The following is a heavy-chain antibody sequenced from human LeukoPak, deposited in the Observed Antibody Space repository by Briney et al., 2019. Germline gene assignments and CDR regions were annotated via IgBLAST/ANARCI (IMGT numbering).Heavy chain of an antibody. CDR1: GFTFSSYA. J-gene: IGHJ6*02. D-gene: IGHD6-19*01. V-gene: IGHV3-23*01. CDR3: ARVEQWLSYGMDV. CDR2: ISGSGGST. Sequence: GGSLRLSCAASGFTFSSYAMSWVRQAPGKGLEWVSAISGSGGSTYYADSVKGRFTISRDNAKNSLYLQMNSLRAEDTALYHCARVEQWLSYGMDVWGQGTTVTVSS.